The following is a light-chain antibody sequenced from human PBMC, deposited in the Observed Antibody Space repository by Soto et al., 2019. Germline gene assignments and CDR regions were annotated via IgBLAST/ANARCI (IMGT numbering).Light chain of an antibody. V-gene: IGLV2-11*01. J-gene: IGLJ7*01. Sequence: QSALTQPRSVSGSPGQSVTVSCTGTSSDVGGYNYVSWFQQYPGRAPKLIIYDVTERPSGVPDRFSGSKSGNTASLTISGLQADDEADYYCCSYAGNYTYVFGAGTQLTVL. CDR1: SSDVGGYNY. CDR2: DVT. CDR3: CSYAGNYTYV.